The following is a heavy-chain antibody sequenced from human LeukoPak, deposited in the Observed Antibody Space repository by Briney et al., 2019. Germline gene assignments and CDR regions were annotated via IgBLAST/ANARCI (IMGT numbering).Heavy chain of an antibody. Sequence: PGGSLRLSCTASGFTFSSSAMSWVRQPPGKGLEWASAISGSGGGTYYADSVKGRFTISRDNSKNTLYLQMNSLRAEDTAVYYCAKQPSALAGTYDYWGQGTLVTVSS. V-gene: IGHV3-23*01. CDR2: ISGSGGGT. D-gene: IGHD6-19*01. CDR1: GFTFSSSA. J-gene: IGHJ4*02. CDR3: AKQPSALAGTYDY.